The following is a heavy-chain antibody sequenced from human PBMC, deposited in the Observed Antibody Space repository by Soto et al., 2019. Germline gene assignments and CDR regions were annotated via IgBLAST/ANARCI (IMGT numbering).Heavy chain of an antibody. D-gene: IGHD2-15*01. Sequence: PGESLKISCKGSGYRFTSYWIGWVRQMPGKGLQWMGIICPGDSDARYSSSFQDQGSISSDQSISTAYLQWSSLKASDTAMYYCARLGIVVVAATRTGGMDVWGQGTTVTVSS. V-gene: IGHV5-51*01. CDR2: ICPGDSDA. J-gene: IGHJ6*02. CDR3: ARLGIVVVAATRTGGMDV. CDR1: GYRFTSYW.